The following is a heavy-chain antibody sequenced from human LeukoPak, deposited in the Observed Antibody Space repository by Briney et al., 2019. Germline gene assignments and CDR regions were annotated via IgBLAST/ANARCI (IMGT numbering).Heavy chain of an antibody. CDR1: GGPFSSHY. V-gene: IGHV4-4*07. CDR3: ARDMVREPYNWFES. CDR2: ISAGGST. Sequence: PSETLSLTCTVSGGPFSSHYWSWIRQPAGKGLEWIGLISAGGSTNYNPSLKSRVTMSVDTSKNQFSLKLSSVTAADTAVYYCARDMVREPYNWFESWGQGTLVTVAS. D-gene: IGHD3-10*01. J-gene: IGHJ5*01.